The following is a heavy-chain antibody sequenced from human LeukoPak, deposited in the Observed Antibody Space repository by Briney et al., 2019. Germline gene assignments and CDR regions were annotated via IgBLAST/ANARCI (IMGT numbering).Heavy chain of an antibody. V-gene: IGHV3-33*01. CDR3: ARAPRSGSYYNCFDY. CDR1: GFTFSSYG. J-gene: IGHJ4*02. Sequence: GGSLRLSCAASGFTFSSYGMRWVRQAPGKGLEWVAVIWYDGSNKYYADSVTGRFTISRDNSKNTLYLQMNSLRAEDTAVYYCARAPRSGSYYNCFDYWGQGTLVTVSS. CDR2: IWYDGSNK. D-gene: IGHD3-10*01.